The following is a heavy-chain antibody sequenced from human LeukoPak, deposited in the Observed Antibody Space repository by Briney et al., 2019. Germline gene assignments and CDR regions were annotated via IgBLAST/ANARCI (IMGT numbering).Heavy chain of an antibody. Sequence: GSLRLSCVASGFPFHDHDMYWVRQAPGKGLEWVALISHGGGKEHYAESVKGRFTISRDNSRNTVYLQMSSLRSDDTAMYYCAKTLDGFWPQFDFWGQGTLLTVSS. D-gene: IGHD5-24*01. CDR1: GFPFHDHD. V-gene: IGHV3-30*18. CDR2: ISHGGGKE. J-gene: IGHJ4*02. CDR3: AKTLDGFWPQFDF.